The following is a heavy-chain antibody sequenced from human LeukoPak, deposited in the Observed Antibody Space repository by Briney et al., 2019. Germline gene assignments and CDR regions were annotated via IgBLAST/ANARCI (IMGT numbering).Heavy chain of an antibody. V-gene: IGHV4-59*01. J-gene: IGHJ5*02. CDR1: GGSIISYY. CDR2: IYYSGST. CDR3: ARDRWNDGRFDP. D-gene: IGHD1-1*01. Sequence: PSETLSLTCTVSGGSIISYYWSWIRQPPGKGLEWIGHIYYSGSTNYNPSLNSRVTISVDTSKNQFSMKLSSVTAADTAVYYWARDRWNDGRFDPWGQGTLVTVSS.